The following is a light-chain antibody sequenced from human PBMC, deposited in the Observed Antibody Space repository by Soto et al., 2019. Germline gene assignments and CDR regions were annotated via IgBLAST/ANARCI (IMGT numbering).Light chain of an antibody. V-gene: IGKV1D-12*01. CDR2: AAS. J-gene: IGKJ5*01. CDR3: QQADTFPIT. Sequence: DIQMPQSPSPVSASVGDRVTISCQASQGISRSLAWYQQKPGKAPKLLIYAASSLQSGVPSRFSDSGFGTDFTLTISSLQPEDSAIYYCQQADTFPITFGQGTRLEI. CDR1: QGISRS.